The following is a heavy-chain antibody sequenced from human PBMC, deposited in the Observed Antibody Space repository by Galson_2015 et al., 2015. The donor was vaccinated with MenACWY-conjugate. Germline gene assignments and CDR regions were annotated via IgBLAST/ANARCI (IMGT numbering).Heavy chain of an antibody. CDR3: ARYSSLYDYFDS. Sequence: QSGAEVKKPGESLKISCKASGYAFISYGITWVRQAPGQGLEWMGRIRVSNGDTKFAQSFQDRVSMIADTSTDTAYMELRNLRSDDTALYYCARYSSLYDYFDSWGQGTLVTVSS. V-gene: IGHV1-18*01. CDR1: GYAFISYG. CDR2: IRVSNGDT. J-gene: IGHJ4*02. D-gene: IGHD6-19*01.